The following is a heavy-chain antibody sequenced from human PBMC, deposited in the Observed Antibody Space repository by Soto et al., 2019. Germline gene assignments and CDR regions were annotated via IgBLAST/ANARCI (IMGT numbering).Heavy chain of an antibody. J-gene: IGHJ4*01. CDR3: ARGGTTVPNYYFDY. Sequence: GASVKVSCKASGYTFTIYTMHWVRQAPGQRLEWMGWINAGSGNTKYSQRFQGRVTITRDTSASTAYMELSSLRSEDTAVYYCARGGTTVPNYYFDYWGQGTLVTVSS. CDR2: INAGSGNT. D-gene: IGHD4-17*01. CDR1: GYTFTIYT. V-gene: IGHV1-3*01.